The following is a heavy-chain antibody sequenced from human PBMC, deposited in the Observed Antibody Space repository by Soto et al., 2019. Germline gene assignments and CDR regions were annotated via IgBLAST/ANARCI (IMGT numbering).Heavy chain of an antibody. D-gene: IGHD3-3*01. CDR3: AHKAPDYDFWSGYYTGNWFDP. V-gene: IGHV2-5*01. J-gene: IGHJ5*02. CDR1: GFSLSTSGVG. Sequence: QITLKESGPTLVKTTQTLTLTCTFSGFSLSTSGVGVGWIRQPPGKSLEWLSLIYWNDDKRYSPSLKSRLTITKDTSKNQVVLTMTNMDPVDTAKYYCAHKAPDYDFWSGYYTGNWFDPWGQGTLVTVSS. CDR2: IYWNDDK.